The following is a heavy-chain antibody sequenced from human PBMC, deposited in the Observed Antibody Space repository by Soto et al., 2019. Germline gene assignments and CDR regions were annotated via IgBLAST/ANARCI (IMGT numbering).Heavy chain of an antibody. J-gene: IGHJ4*02. CDR2: ISAYNTNT. V-gene: IGHV1-18*01. Sequence: QVQLVQSGAEVKKPGASVKVSCKTSGYTFTSYHISWVRQAPGQGLEWMGWISAYNTNTNYAQKFQGRVTMTTDTLTTTAYMALRSLRSDETAVYYGARDTPPSDFWGQGTLVTVSS. CDR3: ARDTPPSDF. CDR1: GYTFTSYH.